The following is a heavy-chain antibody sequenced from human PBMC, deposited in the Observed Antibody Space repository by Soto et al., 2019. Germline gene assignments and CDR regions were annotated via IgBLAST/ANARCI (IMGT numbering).Heavy chain of an antibody. CDR3: ARPPGYISDWYYFDL. D-gene: IGHD3-9*01. Sequence: QVQLVQSGAEVKKPGASVKITCEASGYTFVNYYMHWVRQAPGLGFEWMGRISPKSGGTNYAQKFQGRVSMTWDTSLKTAYMELSRLMSEDTAVYYCARPPGYISDWYYFDLWGQGTQVTVSS. CDR1: GYTFVNYY. J-gene: IGHJ4*02. V-gene: IGHV1-2*02. CDR2: ISPKSGGT.